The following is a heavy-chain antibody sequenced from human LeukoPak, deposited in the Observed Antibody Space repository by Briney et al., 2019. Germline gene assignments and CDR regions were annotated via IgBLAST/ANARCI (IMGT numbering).Heavy chain of an antibody. J-gene: IGHJ4*02. D-gene: IGHD1-26*01. V-gene: IGHV1-18*01. CDR1: GYTFTYYV. CDR2: INAYNGNT. Sequence: GASVKVSCKTSGYTFTYYVISWVRQAPGQRLEWRGGINAYNGNTNDAQKFQGRVTMTTDTSTSTAYMELRSLRSDDTAVYYCARGERPYDYWGQGTLVSVSS. CDR3: ARGERPYDY.